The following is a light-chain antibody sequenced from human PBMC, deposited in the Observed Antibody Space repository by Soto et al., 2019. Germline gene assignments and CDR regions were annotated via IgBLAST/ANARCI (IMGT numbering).Light chain of an antibody. Sequence: EIVMTQSPATLSVSPGERATLSCRASQSVNNNLAWYQQKPGQAPRLLIYGASARATGIPTRFSGSGSGTEFTLTLSSLQSEDFAVYYCQQYNNWPLTFGGGTKVQIK. J-gene: IGKJ4*01. CDR1: QSVNNN. CDR2: GAS. V-gene: IGKV3-15*01. CDR3: QQYNNWPLT.